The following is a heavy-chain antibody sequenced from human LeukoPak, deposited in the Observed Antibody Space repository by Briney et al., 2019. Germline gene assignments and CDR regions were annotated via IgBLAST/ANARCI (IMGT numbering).Heavy chain of an antibody. CDR1: GFTFSSYG. D-gene: IGHD2-2*02. V-gene: IGHV3-30*02. J-gene: IGHJ6*03. CDR2: IRYDGSNK. Sequence: PGGFLRLSCAASGFTFSSYGMHWVRQAPGKGLEWVAFIRYDGSNKYYAGSVKDRFTISRDNSKNTLYLQMNSLRAEDTAVYYCAKQRYQLLYDLDYYYYMDVWGKGTTVTVSS. CDR3: AKQRYQLLYDLDYYYYMDV.